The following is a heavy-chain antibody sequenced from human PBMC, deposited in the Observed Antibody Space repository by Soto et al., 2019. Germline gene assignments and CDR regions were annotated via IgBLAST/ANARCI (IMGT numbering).Heavy chain of an antibody. CDR3: ARTLVVAATPASYYYYGMDV. J-gene: IGHJ6*02. D-gene: IGHD2-15*01. V-gene: IGHV1-69*13. CDR2: IIPIFGTA. Sequence: ASVKVSCKASGGTFSSYAISWVRQAPGQGLEWMGGIIPIFGTANYAQKFQGRVTITADESTSTAYMELSSLRSEDTAVYYCARTLVVAATPASYYYYGMDVWGQGTTVTVSS. CDR1: GGTFSSYA.